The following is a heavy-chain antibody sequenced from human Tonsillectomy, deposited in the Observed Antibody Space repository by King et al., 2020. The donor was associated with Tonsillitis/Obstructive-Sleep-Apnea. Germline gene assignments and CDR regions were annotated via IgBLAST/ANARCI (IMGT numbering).Heavy chain of an antibody. D-gene: IGHD5-24*01. CDR2: IDPSESYT. J-gene: IGHJ6*02. Sequence: VQLQQSGAEVKKPGASLRISCKGSGYSFTSYWISWVRQMPGKGLEWMGRIDPSESYTNYSPSSQGHITISVDKSISTAYLQWSSLKASDTAMYYCARHLRDVYKYAYYYGMDVWGQGTTVTVSS. CDR3: ARHLRDVYKYAYYYGMDV. CDR1: GYSFTSYW. V-gene: IGHV5-10-1*01.